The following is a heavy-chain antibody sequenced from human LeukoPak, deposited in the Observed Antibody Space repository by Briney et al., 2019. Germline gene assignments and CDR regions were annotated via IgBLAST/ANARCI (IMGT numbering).Heavy chain of an antibody. D-gene: IGHD6-6*01. Sequence: QSGGSLRLSCAASGFTFSSYEMNWVRQAPGKGLEWVANIKQDGSEKDYVDSVKGRFTISRDNAKNSLYLQMNSLTAEDTAVYYCARESFAARWDWGQGTLVTVSS. CDR2: IKQDGSEK. CDR1: GFTFSSYE. CDR3: ARESFAARWD. V-gene: IGHV3-7*01. J-gene: IGHJ4*02.